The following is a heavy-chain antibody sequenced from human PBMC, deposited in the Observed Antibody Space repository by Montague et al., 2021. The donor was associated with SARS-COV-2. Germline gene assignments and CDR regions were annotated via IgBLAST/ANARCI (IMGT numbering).Heavy chain of an antibody. J-gene: IGHJ6*04. Sequence: PALGKPTQTLTLTCTFSGFSLSTSGVGVGWIRQPPGKALEWLALIYWDDDKRYSPSLKSRLTITKDISKNQVVLTMTNMDPVDTATYYCAHSIAAIEAESSYYYYYYGMDVWGKGTTVTVSS. D-gene: IGHD6-25*01. CDR3: AHSIAAIEAESSYYYYYYGMDV. CDR1: GFSLSTSGVG. V-gene: IGHV2-5*02. CDR2: IYWDDDK.